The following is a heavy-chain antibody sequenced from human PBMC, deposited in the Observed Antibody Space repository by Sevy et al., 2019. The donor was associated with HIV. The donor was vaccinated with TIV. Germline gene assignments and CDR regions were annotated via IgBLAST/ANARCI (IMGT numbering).Heavy chain of an antibody. CDR3: AREGCSRPHDY. CDR1: GFAFYEYS. V-gene: IGHV3-23*01. Sequence: GGSLRLSCAASGFAFYEYSMSWIRQAPGKGLEWVATLSFGCGKINYAGSVKGRFTISRDKSKNSFYLQMDNLRVEDTALYYCAREGCSRPHDYWGQGTRVTVSS. CDR2: LSFGCGKI. J-gene: IGHJ4*02. D-gene: IGHD2-8*01.